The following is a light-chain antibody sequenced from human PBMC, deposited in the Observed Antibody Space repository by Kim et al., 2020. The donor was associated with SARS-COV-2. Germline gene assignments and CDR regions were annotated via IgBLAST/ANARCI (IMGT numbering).Light chain of an antibody. CDR2: ADS. CDR1: YLGDKF. CDR3: QAWDSYIVV. V-gene: IGLV3-1*01. Sequence: SYELTQPPSVSVSPGQTASITCSGDYLGDKFVSWYQKKTGQSPVLVIYADSKRPSGIPERISASNSVNTSTLTISGPQTMDEADYYCQAWDSYIVVFGGG. J-gene: IGLJ2*01.